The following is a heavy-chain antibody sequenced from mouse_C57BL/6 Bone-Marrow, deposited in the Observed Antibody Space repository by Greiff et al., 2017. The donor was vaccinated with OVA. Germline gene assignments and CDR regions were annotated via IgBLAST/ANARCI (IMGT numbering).Heavy chain of an antibody. V-gene: IGHV14-4*01. CDR1: GFNIKDDY. CDR2: IDPENGDT. Sequence: VQLQQSGAELVRPGASVKLSCTASGFNIKDDYMHWVKQRPEQGLEWIGWIDPENGDTEYASKFQGKATITADTSSNTAYLQLSSLTSEDTAVYYCTTDNLFAYWGQGTLVTVSA. CDR3: TTDNLFAY. D-gene: IGHD1-3*01. J-gene: IGHJ3*01.